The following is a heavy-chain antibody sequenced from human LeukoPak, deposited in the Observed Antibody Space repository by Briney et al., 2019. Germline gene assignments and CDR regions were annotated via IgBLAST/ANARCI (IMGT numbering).Heavy chain of an antibody. CDR2: ISGSGGST. J-gene: IGHJ4*02. D-gene: IGHD4-17*01. V-gene: IGHV3-23*01. Sequence: PGGSLRLSCAASGFTFSSYAMSWVRQAPGKGLEWVSAISGSGGSTYYADSVKGRFTISRDNSKNTLYLQMNSLRPEDTAVYYCARLRAVDRYFDYWGQGTLATVSS. CDR3: ARLRAVDRYFDY. CDR1: GFTFSSYA.